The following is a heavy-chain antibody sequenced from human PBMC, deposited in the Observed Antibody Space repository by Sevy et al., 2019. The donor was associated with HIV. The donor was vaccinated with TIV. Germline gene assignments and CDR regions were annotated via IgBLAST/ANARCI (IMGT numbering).Heavy chain of an antibody. J-gene: IGHJ4*02. V-gene: IGHV1-2*02. CDR1: GYTFTGYY. D-gene: IGHD6-19*01. CDR2: INPNSGGT. Sequence: ASVKVSCKASGYTFTGYYMHWVRQAPGQGLEWMGWINPNSGGTNYAQKFQGRVTMTRDTSIRTAYMGLSRLRSDDTAVYYCATDSSGWYYWGQGTLVTVSS. CDR3: ATDSSGWYY.